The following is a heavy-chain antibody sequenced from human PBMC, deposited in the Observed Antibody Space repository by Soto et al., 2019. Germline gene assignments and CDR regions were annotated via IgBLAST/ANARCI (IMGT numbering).Heavy chain of an antibody. CDR1: GYTFTIYG. CDR3: ARQLRKPSRYDY. Sequence: ASVKVSCKASGYTFTIYGISWVRQAPGQGLEWMGWISAYNGNTNYAQKLQGRVTMTTDTSTSTAYMELRSLRSDDTAVYYCARQLRKPSRYDYWGQGTLVTVSS. CDR2: ISAYNGNT. J-gene: IGHJ4*02. D-gene: IGHD3-16*01. V-gene: IGHV1-18*01.